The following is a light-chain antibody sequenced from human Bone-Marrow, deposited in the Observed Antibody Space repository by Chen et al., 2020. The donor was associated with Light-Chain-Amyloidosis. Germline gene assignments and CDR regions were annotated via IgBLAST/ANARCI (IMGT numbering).Light chain of an antibody. V-gene: IGLV3-25*03. CDR1: DLPTKY. Sequence: SYELTQPPSVSVSPGHSASITCSGDDLPTKYAYWYQQKPGQAPVLVIHRDTERPSGLSERCSGSSSGTTATLTISGVQAEDEADYHCQSADSSGTYEVIFGGGTKLTVL. CDR2: RDT. CDR3: QSADSSGTYEVI. J-gene: IGLJ2*01.